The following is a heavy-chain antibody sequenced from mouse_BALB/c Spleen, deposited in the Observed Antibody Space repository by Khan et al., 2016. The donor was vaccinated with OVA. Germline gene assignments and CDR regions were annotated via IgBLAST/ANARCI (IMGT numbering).Heavy chain of an antibody. V-gene: IGHV1-7*01. CDR3: ACDRIDY. J-gene: IGHJ2*01. CDR2: INPTSGYT. CDR1: GYTFTSYW. Sequence: QVQLQESGAELAKPGASVKMSCTASGYTFTSYWMHWIKQRPGQGLEWIGYINPTSGYTDYNQKFKDKATLTADKSSSTAYMQLSSLTSDDSAVYYGACDRIDYWGQGTALTVSS.